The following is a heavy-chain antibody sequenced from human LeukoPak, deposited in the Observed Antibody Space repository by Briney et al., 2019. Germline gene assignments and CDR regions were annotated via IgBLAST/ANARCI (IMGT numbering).Heavy chain of an antibody. J-gene: IGHJ4*02. CDR1: GGSISSYPISSYS. D-gene: IGHD3-10*01. CDR3: AGDYSSASYRFDY. Sequence: PSETLSLTCTVSGGSISSYPISSYSWSWIRQPPGRGLEWIGYIYYSGSTTYNPSLKSRLTISLDTSKNQFSLELSSVTAADTAVYYCAGDYSSASYRFDYWGQGTLVSVSS. CDR2: IYYSGST. V-gene: IGHV4-61*01.